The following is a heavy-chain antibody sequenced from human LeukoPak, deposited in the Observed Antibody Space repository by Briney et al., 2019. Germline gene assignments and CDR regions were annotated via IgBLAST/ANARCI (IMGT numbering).Heavy chain of an antibody. Sequence: SSETLSLTCTVSGGSLTNYYWSWIRQPAGKGLEWIGRIYTSGSTNYNPSLKSRVTMSVDTSKNQFSLKLSSVTAADTAVYYCASEGRYCGGDCFDYWGQGTLVTVSS. V-gene: IGHV4-4*07. CDR1: GGSLTNYY. CDR3: ASEGRYCGGDCFDY. CDR2: IYTSGST. J-gene: IGHJ4*02. D-gene: IGHD2-21*01.